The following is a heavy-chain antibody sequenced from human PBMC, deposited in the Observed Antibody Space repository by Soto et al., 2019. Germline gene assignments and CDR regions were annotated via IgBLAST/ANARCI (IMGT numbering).Heavy chain of an antibody. D-gene: IGHD3-22*01. V-gene: IGHV1-46*01. CDR3: ARDRYYYDSSGYSDAFGI. CDR2: INPSGGST. CDR1: GYTYTSYY. Sequence: ASVKVACKASGYTYTSYYMHWVRQAHGQGLEWMGIINPSGGSTSYAQKFQGRVTMTRDTSTSTVYMELSSLRSEDTAVYYCARDRYYYDSSGYSDAFGIWGQGTMVTVSS. J-gene: IGHJ3*02.